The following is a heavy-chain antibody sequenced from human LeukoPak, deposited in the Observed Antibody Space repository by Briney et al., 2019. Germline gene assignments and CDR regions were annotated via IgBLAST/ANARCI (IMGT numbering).Heavy chain of an antibody. Sequence: GESLRISCKGSGYILSNYWISLVRQMPGKGLEWMGRIDPIDSYTNYSPSFQGHVTMSVDKSTSTAYLRWSSLKASDTAMYYCARQTTVITQSDYWGQGTLVTVSS. CDR3: ARQTTVITQSDY. CDR2: IDPIDSYT. J-gene: IGHJ4*02. V-gene: IGHV5-10-1*01. CDR1: GYILSNYW. D-gene: IGHD4-17*01.